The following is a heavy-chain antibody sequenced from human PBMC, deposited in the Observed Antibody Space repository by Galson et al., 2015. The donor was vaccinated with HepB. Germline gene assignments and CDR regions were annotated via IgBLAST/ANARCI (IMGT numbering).Heavy chain of an antibody. Sequence: SVKVSCKASGYTFTSYGISWVRQAPGQGLEWMGWISAYNGNTNYAQKLQGRVTMTTDTSTSTAYMELRSLRSDDTAVYYCARVLSRPERLGELSLLTCFDYWGQGTLVTVSS. CDR2: ISAYNGNT. V-gene: IGHV1-18*01. D-gene: IGHD3-16*02. CDR1: GYTFTSYG. J-gene: IGHJ4*02. CDR3: ARVLSRPERLGELSLLTCFDY.